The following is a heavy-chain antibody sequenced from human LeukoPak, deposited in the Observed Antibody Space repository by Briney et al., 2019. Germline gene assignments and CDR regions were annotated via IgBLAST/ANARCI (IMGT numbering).Heavy chain of an antibody. J-gene: IGHJ4*02. V-gene: IGHV4-31*03. CDR1: GGSISSGGYY. CDR3: ARDLRDTAMVNLVL. CDR2: IYYSGST. D-gene: IGHD5-18*01. Sequence: PSQTLSLTCTVSGGSISSGGYYWSWIRQHPGKGLEWIGYIYYSGSTYYNPSLKSRVTISVDTSKNQFSLKLSSVTAADTAVYYCARDLRDTAMVNLVLWGQGTLVTVSS.